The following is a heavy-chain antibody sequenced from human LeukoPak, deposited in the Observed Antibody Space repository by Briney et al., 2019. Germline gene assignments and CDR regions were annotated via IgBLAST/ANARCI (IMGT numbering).Heavy chain of an antibody. CDR1: GFTVSSNY. V-gene: IGHV3-66*01. CDR2: IYSGGST. CDR3: ATEIVRKAAGYFDY. J-gene: IGHJ4*02. D-gene: IGHD1-14*01. Sequence: GGSLRLSCAASGFTVSSNYMSWVRQAPGKGLEWVSVIYSGGSTYYADSVKGRFTISRDNSKNTLYLQMNSLRAEDTAVYYCATEIVRKAAGYFDYWGEGTLVTVSS.